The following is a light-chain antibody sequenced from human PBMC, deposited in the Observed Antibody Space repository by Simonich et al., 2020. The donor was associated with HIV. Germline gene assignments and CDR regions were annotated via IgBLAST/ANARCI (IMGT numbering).Light chain of an antibody. Sequence: SYELTQSPSLSVSPGQTVSITCSGDRLGDKYASWYQQKPGQSPVLVMYQNNKRPSGIPERFSGSNSGNTATLTISGTQAMDEADYYCQAWDGNDVVFGGGTKVTVL. CDR2: QNN. V-gene: IGLV3-1*01. CDR1: RLGDKY. J-gene: IGLJ2*01. CDR3: QAWDGNDVV.